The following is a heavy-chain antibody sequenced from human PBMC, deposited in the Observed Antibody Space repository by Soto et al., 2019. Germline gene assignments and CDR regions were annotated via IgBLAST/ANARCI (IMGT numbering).Heavy chain of an antibody. CDR2: IYWNDDK. CDR3: EQIEHRVAMDV. D-gene: IGHD2-15*01. Sequence: QITLKESGPTLVKPTQTLTLTCTFSGFSLSSSGVGVGWIRQPPVKALEWLALIYWNDDKLYSPSLTSRLTITKDTAKNRVVLTMTNVDPLYTDTYYCEQIEHRVAMDVWVQGTTVAVS. V-gene: IGHV2-5*01. CDR1: GFSLSSSGVG. J-gene: IGHJ6*02.